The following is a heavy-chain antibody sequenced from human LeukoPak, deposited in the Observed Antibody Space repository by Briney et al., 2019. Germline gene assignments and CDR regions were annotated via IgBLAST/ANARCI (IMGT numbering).Heavy chain of an antibody. CDR2: ITPIFGTA. V-gene: IGHV1-69*06. J-gene: IGHJ4*02. CDR3: ATGETVATTFFDY. D-gene: IGHD5-24*01. CDR1: GGTFSSYA. Sequence: SVKVSCKASGGTFSSYAISWVRQAPGQGLEWMGGITPIFGTANYAQKFQGRVTMTEDTSTDTAYMELSSLRSEDTAVYYCATGETVATTFFDYWGQGTLVTVSS.